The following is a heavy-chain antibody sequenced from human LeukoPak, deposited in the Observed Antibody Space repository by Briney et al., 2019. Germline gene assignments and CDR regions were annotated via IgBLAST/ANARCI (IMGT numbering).Heavy chain of an antibody. Sequence: PGRSLRLSCAASGFTFSSYGMHWVRQAPGKGLEWVAVISYDGSNKYYADSVKGRFTISRDNSKNTLYLQMNSPRAEDTAVYYCAKAAPTYYYDSSGYYPGDYWGQGTLVTVSS. CDR3: AKAAPTYYYDSSGYYPGDY. V-gene: IGHV3-30*18. D-gene: IGHD3-22*01. J-gene: IGHJ4*02. CDR1: GFTFSSYG. CDR2: ISYDGSNK.